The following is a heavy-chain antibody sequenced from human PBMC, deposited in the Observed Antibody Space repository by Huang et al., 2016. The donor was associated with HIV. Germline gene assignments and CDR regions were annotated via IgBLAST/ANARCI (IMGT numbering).Heavy chain of an antibody. CDR3: ARWMSSGSYYYFDF. Sequence: ELQLVQSGAEVKKPGESLKISCKGSENNFNTYWIGWGRQLPGKGLEWRGIIHPGDSDPRYSPSFRGQVTFSADKSINTAYLQWTYLKASDTAMYYCARWMSSGSYYYFDFWGQGTLVTVSS. J-gene: IGHJ4*02. V-gene: IGHV5-51*01. CDR2: IHPGDSDP. CDR1: ENNFNTYW. D-gene: IGHD1-26*01.